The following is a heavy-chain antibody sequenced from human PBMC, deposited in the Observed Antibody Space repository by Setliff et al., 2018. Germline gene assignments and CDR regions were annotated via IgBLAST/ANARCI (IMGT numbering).Heavy chain of an antibody. CDR2: IYYSGST. V-gene: IGHV4-39*07. CDR3: AREDGSGFFVGVAWFDP. CDR1: GGSISSSSYY. J-gene: IGHJ5*02. Sequence: PSETLSLTCTVSGGSISSSSYYWGWIRQPPGKGLEWIGSIYYSGSTYYNPSLKSRVTISADTSKNQFSLKLSSVTAADTAVYYCAREDGSGFFVGVAWFDPWGQGTLVTVSS. D-gene: IGHD3-10*01.